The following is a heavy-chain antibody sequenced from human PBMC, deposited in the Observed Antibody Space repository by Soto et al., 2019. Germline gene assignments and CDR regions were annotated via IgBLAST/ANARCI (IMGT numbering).Heavy chain of an antibody. J-gene: IGHJ6*02. Sequence: QPGGSLRLSCAASGFTFSSYAMSWVRQAPGKGLEWVSAISGSGGSTYYADSVKGRFTISRDNSKNTLYLQMNSLRAEDTSVYYCAKAGYCSSTSCPHVGPYYYYGMDVWGQGTKVTVSS. D-gene: IGHD2-2*01. CDR3: AKAGYCSSTSCPHVGPYYYYGMDV. CDR1: GFTFSSYA. CDR2: ISGSGGST. V-gene: IGHV3-23*01.